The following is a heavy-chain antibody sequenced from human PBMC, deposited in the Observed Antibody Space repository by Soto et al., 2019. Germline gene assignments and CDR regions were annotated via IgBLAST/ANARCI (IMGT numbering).Heavy chain of an antibody. CDR2: IYYSGST. D-gene: IGHD6-6*01. J-gene: IGHJ4*02. CDR3: ARVGGLAARTVDY. Sequence: PSETLSLTFTVSGGSISDFYWSWIRQPPGKGLEWIGYIYYSGSTNYNPSLKSRVTISVDTSKNQFSLNLRSMSPADTAVYYCARVGGLAARTVDYWAPGTLVTVSS. CDR1: GGSISDFY. V-gene: IGHV4-59*01.